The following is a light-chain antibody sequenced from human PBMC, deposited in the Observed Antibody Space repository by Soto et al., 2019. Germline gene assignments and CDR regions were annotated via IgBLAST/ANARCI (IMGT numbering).Light chain of an antibody. CDR1: QSVSSN. CDR3: QQYNNWPLT. J-gene: IGKJ4*01. V-gene: IGKV3-15*01. Sequence: EIVMTQSPATLSVSPGERATLSCRASQSVSSNLARYQQKPGQAPRLLIYGASSRATGIPARFSVSGSGTEFTLTISSLQSEDFAVYYCQQYNNWPLTFGGGTKVEIK. CDR2: GAS.